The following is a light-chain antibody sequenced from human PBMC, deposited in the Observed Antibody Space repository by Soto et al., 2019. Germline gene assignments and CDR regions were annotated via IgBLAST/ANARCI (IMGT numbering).Light chain of an antibody. Sequence: DIQMTQSPSTLSASVGDRVTITCRASQSISNWLAWYQQKPGKAPKLLIYDASSLESGVPSRFSGSGSGTEFTLTVSSLQPEDVATYYCQQYTSYSRAFGQGTKVDIK. CDR3: QQYTSYSRA. CDR1: QSISNW. CDR2: DAS. V-gene: IGKV1-5*01. J-gene: IGKJ1*01.